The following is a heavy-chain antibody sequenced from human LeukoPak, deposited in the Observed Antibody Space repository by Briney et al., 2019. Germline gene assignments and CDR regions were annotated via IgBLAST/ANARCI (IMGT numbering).Heavy chain of an antibody. CDR3: ATAMVVTSFDY. CDR1: GGTFTSYY. Sequence: ASVKVSCKASGGTFTSYYMHWVRQAPGQGLEWMGIINPSGGSTSYAQKFQGRVTMTRDTSTSTVYMELSSLRSEDTAVYYCATAMVVTSFDYWGQGTLVTASS. J-gene: IGHJ4*02. V-gene: IGHV1-46*01. CDR2: INPSGGST. D-gene: IGHD4-23*01.